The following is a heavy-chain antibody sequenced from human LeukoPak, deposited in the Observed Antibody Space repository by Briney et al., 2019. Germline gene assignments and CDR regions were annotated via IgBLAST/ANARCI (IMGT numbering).Heavy chain of an antibody. Sequence: SETLSLTCTVSGGSISSYYWSWIRQPAGKGLEWIGHIYNSGSTNYNPSLKGRATMSVATSKSQFSLHLSSVTAADTAVYYCARSAFLVTAPGLYYFDYWGQGTLVAVSS. V-gene: IGHV4-4*07. CDR2: IYNSGST. D-gene: IGHD6-13*01. CDR1: GGSISSYY. CDR3: ARSAFLVTAPGLYYFDY. J-gene: IGHJ4*02.